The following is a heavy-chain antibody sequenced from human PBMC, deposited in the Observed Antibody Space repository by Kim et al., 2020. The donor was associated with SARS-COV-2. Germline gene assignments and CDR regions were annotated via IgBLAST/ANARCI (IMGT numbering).Heavy chain of an antibody. J-gene: IGHJ4*02. V-gene: IGHV4-61*02. CDR2: IYTSGST. CDR1: GGSISSGSYY. CDR3: ARVPRYSGSYYCVDY. Sequence: SETLSLTRTASGGSISSGSYYWSWIRQPAGKGLEWIGRIYTSGSTNYNPSLKSRVTISVDTSKNQFSLKLSSVTAADTAVYYCARVPRYSGSYYCVDYWGQGTLVTVSS. D-gene: IGHD1-26*01.